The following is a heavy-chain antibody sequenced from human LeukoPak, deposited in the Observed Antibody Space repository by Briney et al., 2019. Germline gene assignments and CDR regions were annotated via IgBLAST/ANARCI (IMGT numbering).Heavy chain of an antibody. Sequence: HPGGSLRLSCAASGFTVSSNYMSWVRQAPGKGLEWVSVIYSGGSTYYADSVKGRFTISRDNSKNTLYLQMNSLGAEDTAVYYCARNEAEYFQHWGQGTLVTVSS. V-gene: IGHV3-53*01. CDR3: ARNEAEYFQH. CDR2: IYSGGST. J-gene: IGHJ1*01. CDR1: GFTVSSNY.